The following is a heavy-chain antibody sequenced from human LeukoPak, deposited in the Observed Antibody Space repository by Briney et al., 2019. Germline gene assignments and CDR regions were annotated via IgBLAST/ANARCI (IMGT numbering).Heavy chain of an antibody. D-gene: IGHD3-22*01. Sequence: PGGSLRLSCAASGFTFSSYWMSWVRQAPGKGLEWVANIKQDGSEKYYVDSVKGRFTISRDNAKNSLYLQMNSLRAEDTAVYYCARDLIDYDSSEGYWGQGTLVTVCS. CDR2: IKQDGSEK. CDR1: GFTFSSYW. J-gene: IGHJ4*02. V-gene: IGHV3-7*01. CDR3: ARDLIDYDSSEGY.